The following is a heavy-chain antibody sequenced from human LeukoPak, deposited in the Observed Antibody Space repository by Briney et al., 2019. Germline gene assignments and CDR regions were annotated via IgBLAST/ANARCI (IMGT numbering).Heavy chain of an antibody. V-gene: IGHV1-46*01. CDR2: INPSGGST. CDR3: ARSDGPLYYFDY. Sequence: GASVKVSCKASGYTFTSYGISWVRQAPGQGLEWMGIINPSGGSTSYAQKFQGRVTMTRDMSTSTVCMELSSLRSEDTAVYYCARSDGPLYYFDYWGQGTLVTVSS. CDR1: GYTFTSYG. J-gene: IGHJ4*02.